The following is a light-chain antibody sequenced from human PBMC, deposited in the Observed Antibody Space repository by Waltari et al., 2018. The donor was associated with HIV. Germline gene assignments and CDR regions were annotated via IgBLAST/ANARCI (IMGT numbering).Light chain of an antibody. CDR1: QSVRSAS. J-gene: IGKJ4*01. Sequence: PGERATLSCRASQSVRSASLAWYQQKPGQPPRLLIFGASSRAPGIPDRFSGSGAVTDFILTISRLEPEDCAVYYCQQYAASPLTFGGGTRVEIK. CDR3: QQYAASPLT. V-gene: IGKV3-20*01. CDR2: GAS.